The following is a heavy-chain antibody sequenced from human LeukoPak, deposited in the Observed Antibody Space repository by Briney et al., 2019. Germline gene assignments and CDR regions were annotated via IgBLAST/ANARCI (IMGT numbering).Heavy chain of an antibody. V-gene: IGHV3-23*01. CDR3: VSGSLQSGYNFDY. CDR1: GFIFSSYS. D-gene: IGHD3-3*01. CDR2: ITGSGGNT. J-gene: IGHJ4*02. Sequence: PGGSLRLSCAASGFIFSSYSMSWVRQAPGKGLEWVSVITGSGGNTYYADSVKGRFTIPKDNSKNTVYLQMSSLRVDDTAVYYCVSGSLQSGYNFDYWGQGALVTVSS.